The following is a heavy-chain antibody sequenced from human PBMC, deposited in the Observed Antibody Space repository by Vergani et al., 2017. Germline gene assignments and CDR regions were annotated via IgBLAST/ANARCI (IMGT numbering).Heavy chain of an antibody. J-gene: IGHJ4*02. CDR3: GKTQRTVVGTLWLNS. D-gene: IGHD1-7*01. V-gene: IGHV3-30*02. CDR2: TRPHEDGA. Sequence: QVQLVESGGGVVQPGGSMRLSCSASGHTLSSYGVHWVRQAPGRGLESVTFTRPHEDGAFYSASVRGRFTVSRDISKTTLYLEMNRLNVDDTAIYYCGKTQRTVVGTLWLNSWGQGTSVTVS. CDR1: GHTLSSYG.